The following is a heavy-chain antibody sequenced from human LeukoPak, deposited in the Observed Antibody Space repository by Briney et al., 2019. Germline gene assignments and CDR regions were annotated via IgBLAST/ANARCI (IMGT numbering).Heavy chain of an antibody. Sequence: GGSLRLSCAASGITASSTSIIWVRQAPGKGLECVSYIRGDTSTEYAEYVRGRFTISRDDAKNTVYLQMNSLRVEDTSVYYCARRRGGYGDGDFDYWGQGTLVTVSS. V-gene: IGHV3-66*04. CDR2: IRGDTST. CDR3: ARRRGGYGDGDFDY. D-gene: IGHD6-25*01. CDR1: GITASSTS. J-gene: IGHJ4*02.